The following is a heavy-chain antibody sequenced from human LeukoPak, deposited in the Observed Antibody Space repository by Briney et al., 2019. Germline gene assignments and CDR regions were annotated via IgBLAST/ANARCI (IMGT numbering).Heavy chain of an antibody. Sequence: PSETLSLTCTVSGGSISSYYWSWIRQPPGKGLEWIGYIYYSGSTNYNPSLKGRVTISVDTSKNQFSLKLSSVTAADTAVYYCARHTTYYDFWSGHYYYYGMDVWGQGTTVTVSS. CDR1: GGSISSYY. CDR2: IYYSGST. D-gene: IGHD3-3*01. V-gene: IGHV4-59*08. J-gene: IGHJ6*02. CDR3: ARHTTYYDFWSGHYYYYGMDV.